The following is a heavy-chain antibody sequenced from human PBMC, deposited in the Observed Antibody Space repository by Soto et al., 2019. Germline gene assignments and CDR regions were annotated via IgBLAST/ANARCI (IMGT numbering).Heavy chain of an antibody. Sequence: ASVKVSCKASGYTFTSYGISWVRQAPRQGLEWMGWISAYNGNTNYAQKLQGRVTMTTDTSTSTAYMELRSLRSDDTAAYYCARDRNYDFWSGYGSNLGYDGMDFWGRVTTGTVSS. CDR3: ARDRNYDFWSGYGSNLGYDGMDF. J-gene: IGHJ6*02. CDR2: ISAYNGNT. V-gene: IGHV1-18*04. D-gene: IGHD3-3*01. CDR1: GYTFTSYG.